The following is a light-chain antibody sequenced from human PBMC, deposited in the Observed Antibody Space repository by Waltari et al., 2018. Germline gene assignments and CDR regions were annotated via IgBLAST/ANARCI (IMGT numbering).Light chain of an antibody. V-gene: IGLV2-14*03. Sequence: QSALTQPASVSGSPGQSITISCTGTSIDSNYFPWSQQHPGKAPQVMIYDVTDRPSGVSNRFSGSKSGNTASLTISGLQAEDEADYYCSSWTDSDALKLLFGGGTKLTVL. CDR1: SIDSNY. CDR3: SSWTDSDALKLL. CDR2: DVT. J-gene: IGLJ2*01.